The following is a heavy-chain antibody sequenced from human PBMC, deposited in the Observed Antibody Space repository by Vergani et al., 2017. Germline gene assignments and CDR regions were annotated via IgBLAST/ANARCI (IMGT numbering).Heavy chain of an antibody. CDR2: IWYDGSNK. CDR3: ARDHGSTSILDY. J-gene: IGHJ4*02. D-gene: IGHD2-2*01. Sequence: VQLLESGGGVVQPGRSLRLSCAASGFTFSSYGMHWVRQAPGKGLEWVAVIWYDGSNKYYADSVKGRFTISRDNSKNTLYLQMNSLRAEDTAVYYCARDHGSTSILDYWGQGTLVTVSS. V-gene: IGHV3-33*01. CDR1: GFTFSSYG.